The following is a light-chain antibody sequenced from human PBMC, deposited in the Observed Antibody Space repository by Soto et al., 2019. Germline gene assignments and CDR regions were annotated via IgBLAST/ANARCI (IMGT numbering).Light chain of an antibody. CDR2: DDS. CDR3: QVWDTSTDHRGV. CDR1: NIGNKA. Sequence: SYELTQPPPVSVAPGQTARITCGGYNIGNKAVHWYQRRPGQAPVLVVYDDSDRPSGIPERFSGSNSGNTATLTITRVEAGDEADYYCQVWDTSTDHRGVFGTGTKLTVL. V-gene: IGLV3-21*02. J-gene: IGLJ1*01.